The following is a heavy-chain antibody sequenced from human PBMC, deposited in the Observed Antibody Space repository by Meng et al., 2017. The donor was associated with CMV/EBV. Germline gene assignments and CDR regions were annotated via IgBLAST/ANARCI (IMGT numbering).Heavy chain of an antibody. D-gene: IGHD1-26*01. CDR3: ARPIYSGSYWGFDYGMDV. CDR2: ISSSSSYI. J-gene: IGHJ6*02. CDR1: GFTFSSYS. V-gene: IGHV3-21*01. Sequence: GGSLRLSCAASGFTFSSYSMNWVRQAPGKGLEWVSSISSSSSYIYYADSVKGRFTISRDNAKNSLYLQMNSLRAEDTAVYYCARPIYSGSYWGFDYGMDVWGQGTTVTVS.